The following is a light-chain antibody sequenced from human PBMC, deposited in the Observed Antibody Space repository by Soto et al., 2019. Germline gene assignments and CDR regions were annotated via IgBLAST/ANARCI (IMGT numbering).Light chain of an antibody. CDR3: GSSDSTLSAYL. J-gene: IGLJ1*01. CDR1: SSNIGGNS. Sequence: QSVLTHPPSVSAAPGQKVTISCSVNSSNIGGNSVSCYQQRPGTAPKLLIYDDNKRPSGIPDRFSGSKSGASATLGITGFQTGDEADYYCGSSDSTLSAYLFRNRTKFTV. V-gene: IGLV1-51*01. CDR2: DDN.